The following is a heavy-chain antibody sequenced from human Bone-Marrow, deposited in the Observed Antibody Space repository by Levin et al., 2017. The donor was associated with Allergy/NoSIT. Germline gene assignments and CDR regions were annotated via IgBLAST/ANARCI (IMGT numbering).Heavy chain of an antibody. CDR3: AKERFLLDY. CDR2: ISNDGSNK. CDR1: GFIFSSDC. J-gene: IGHJ4*02. V-gene: IGHV3-30*18. Sequence: GESLKISCAASGFIFSSDCMHWVRQAPGKGLEWVALISNDGSNKFYADPVKGRFTISRDNTKNTLYLQMNNLRPNDTAVYYCAKERFLLDYWGQGTLVTVSS. D-gene: IGHD3-16*01.